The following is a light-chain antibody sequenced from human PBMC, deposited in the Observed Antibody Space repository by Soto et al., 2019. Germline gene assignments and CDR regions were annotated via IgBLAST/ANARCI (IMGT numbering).Light chain of an antibody. Sequence: DIQMTQSPSSVSASVGDRVTITCRASQGTSSWLASYQQKPGKAPKLLIYAASNLQSGVPSRFSGSGSGTDFTLTISSLQPEDFATYYCPQANSFPWTFGQGTKVEIK. J-gene: IGKJ1*01. V-gene: IGKV1-12*02. CDR1: QGTSSW. CDR3: PQANSFPWT. CDR2: AAS.